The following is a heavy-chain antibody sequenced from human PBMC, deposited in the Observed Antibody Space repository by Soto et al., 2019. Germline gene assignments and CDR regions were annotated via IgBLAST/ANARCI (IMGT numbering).Heavy chain of an antibody. CDR1: GYSFTSYD. CDR2: MNPNSGNT. J-gene: IGHJ4*02. CDR3: ARALQK. V-gene: IGHV1-8*01. Sequence: XSVKVTCTASGYSFTSYDIDWVRQATGQGLEWMGWMNPNSGNTGYAQKFQGRVTMTRNTSISTAYMELSSMRSEDTAVYYCARALQKWGQGTLVTVSS.